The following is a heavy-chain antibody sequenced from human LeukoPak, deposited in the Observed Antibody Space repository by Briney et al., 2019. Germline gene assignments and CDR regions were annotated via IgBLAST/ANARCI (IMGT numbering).Heavy chain of an antibody. CDR3: AKGYSYGTGYNWFDP. V-gene: IGHV4-31*03. CDR2: IYYSGST. D-gene: IGHD5-18*01. Sequence: SETLSLTCTVSGGSISSGGYYWIWIRQHPGKGLEWIAYIYYSGSTYYNPSLKSRFTISVDTSKNQFSLKLSSVTAADTAVYYCAKGYSYGTGYNWFDPWGQGTLVTVSS. CDR1: GGSISSGGYY. J-gene: IGHJ5*02.